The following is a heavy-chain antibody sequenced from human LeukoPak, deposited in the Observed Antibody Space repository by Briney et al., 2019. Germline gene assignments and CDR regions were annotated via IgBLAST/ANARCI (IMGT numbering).Heavy chain of an antibody. D-gene: IGHD3-10*01. V-gene: IGHV4-31*03. CDR1: GGSISSGNYY. J-gene: IGHJ5*02. CDR2: IHHSGST. Sequence: PSETLSLTCTVSGGSISSGNYYWSWIRQHPGKGLEWIGYIHHSGSTYYNPSLKSRVIISVDTSKNQFSLKLNSVTAADTAVYYCASYGSGSYRFDPWGQGTLVTVSS. CDR3: ASYGSGSYRFDP.